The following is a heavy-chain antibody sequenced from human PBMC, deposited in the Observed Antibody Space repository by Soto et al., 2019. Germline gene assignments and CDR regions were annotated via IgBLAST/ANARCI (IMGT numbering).Heavy chain of an antibody. D-gene: IGHD3-16*01. V-gene: IGHV4-34*01. J-gene: IGHJ4*02. CDR2: INDSGDT. CDR3: ARAGSIVTTSEGAQKRASLKI. Sequence: LSLTCAVSGGSFSGYYWNWIRQSPGKGLEWIGEINDSGDTNYSPSLKSRVTISADTSESQFSLKLTSLSAADTAVYYCARAGSIVTTSEGAQKRASLKIWGQGVLVTVSS. CDR1: GGSFSGYY.